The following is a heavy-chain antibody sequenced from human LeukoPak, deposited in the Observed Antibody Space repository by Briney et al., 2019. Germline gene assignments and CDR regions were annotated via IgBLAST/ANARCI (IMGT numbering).Heavy chain of an antibody. D-gene: IGHD6-13*01. CDR1: GFTFSNYW. V-gene: IGHV3-9*03. CDR3: AKDMGSSSWYFDAFDI. CDR2: ISWNSGSI. Sequence: GGSLRLSCAASGFTFSNYWMHWVRQAPGKGLEWVSGISWNSGSIGYADSVKGRFTISRDNAKNSLYLQMNSLRAEDMALYYCAKDMGSSSWYFDAFDIWGQGTMVTVSS. J-gene: IGHJ3*02.